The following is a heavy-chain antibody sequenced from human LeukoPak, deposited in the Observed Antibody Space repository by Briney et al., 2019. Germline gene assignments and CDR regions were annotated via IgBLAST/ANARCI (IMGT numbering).Heavy chain of an antibody. CDR1: GYTFTSYG. D-gene: IGHD2-15*01. CDR2: ISAYNGNT. J-gene: IGHJ6*02. CDR3: ARDPVVRCSGGSCYSYYYGMDV. Sequence: ASVKVSCKASGYTFTSYGISWVRQAPGQGLEWMGWISAYNGNTNYAQKLQGRVTMTTDTSTSTAYMELRNLRSDDTAVYYCARDPVVRCSGGSCYSYYYGMDVWGQGTTVTVSS. V-gene: IGHV1-18*01.